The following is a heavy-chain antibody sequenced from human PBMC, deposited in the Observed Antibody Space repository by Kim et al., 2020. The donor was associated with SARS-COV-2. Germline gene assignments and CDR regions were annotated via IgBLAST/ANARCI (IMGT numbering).Heavy chain of an antibody. CDR3: ARDLSYYDSSGSLDY. D-gene: IGHD3-22*01. J-gene: IGHJ4*02. Sequence: QKFQGRVTRTRDTSISTAYMELSRLRSNDTAVYYCARDLSYYDSSGSLDYWGQGTLVTVSS. V-gene: IGHV1-2*02.